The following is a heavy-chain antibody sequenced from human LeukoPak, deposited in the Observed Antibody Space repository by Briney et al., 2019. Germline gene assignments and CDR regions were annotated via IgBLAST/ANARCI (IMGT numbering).Heavy chain of an antibody. D-gene: IGHD6-13*01. CDR2: ISWNSGSI. CDR3: AEGIAAARYDAFDI. Sequence: GRSLRLSCAASGFTFDDYAMHWVRQAPGKGLEWVSGISWNSGSIGYADSVKGRFTISRDNAKNSLYLQMNSLRAEDTALYYCAEGIAAARYDAFDIWGQGTMVTVSS. V-gene: IGHV3-9*01. CDR1: GFTFDDYA. J-gene: IGHJ3*02.